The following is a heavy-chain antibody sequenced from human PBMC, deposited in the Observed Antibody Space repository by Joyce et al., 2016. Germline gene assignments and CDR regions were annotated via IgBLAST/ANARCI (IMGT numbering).Heavy chain of an antibody. J-gene: IGHJ1*01. CDR3: ARAVAGFEYFQH. Sequence: QVQLVQSGAEVKKPGASVRVSCKASGYTFTNYWIHWVRQAPGQGLEWIGIINPSSGITADSQKFQGRVAMTTDTSTSTVYMDLSSLRSEDTAVYYCARAVAGFEYFQHWGQGTLVTVSS. CDR1: GYTFTNYW. D-gene: IGHD6-19*01. V-gene: IGHV1-46*01. CDR2: INPSSGIT.